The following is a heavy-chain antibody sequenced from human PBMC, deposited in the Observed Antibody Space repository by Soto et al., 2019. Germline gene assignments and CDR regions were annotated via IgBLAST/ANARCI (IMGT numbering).Heavy chain of an antibody. CDR2: ISSSSSYI. CDR3: ARHHGDYREYFEY. Sequence: PVGSLRLSCASSVFTFSSYSMNWVRQSPGKGLEWVSSISSSSSYIYYADSVKGRFTISRDNAKNSLYLQMNSLRAEDTAVYYCARHHGDYREYFEYWGQGTLVTVSS. V-gene: IGHV3-21*01. J-gene: IGHJ4*02. CDR1: VFTFSSYS. D-gene: IGHD4-17*01.